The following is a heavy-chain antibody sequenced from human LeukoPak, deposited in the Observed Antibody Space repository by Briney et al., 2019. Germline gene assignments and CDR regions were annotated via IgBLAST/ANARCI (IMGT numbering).Heavy chain of an antibody. CDR3: AREYYDSFAFDI. V-gene: IGHV4-61*02. Sequence: PSQTLSLTCTVSGGSISSGSYYWSWIRQPAGKGLEWIGRIYTSGSTNYNPSLKSRVTISVDTSKNQFSLKLSSVTAADTAVYYCAREYYDSFAFDIWGQGTMATVSS. J-gene: IGHJ3*02. CDR1: GGSISSGSYY. CDR2: IYTSGST. D-gene: IGHD3-22*01.